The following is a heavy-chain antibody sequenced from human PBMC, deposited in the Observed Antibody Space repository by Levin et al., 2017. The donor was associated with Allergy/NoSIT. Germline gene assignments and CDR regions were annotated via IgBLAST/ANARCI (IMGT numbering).Heavy chain of an antibody. CDR3: ATFEKVRGVIRYYYYGMDG. CDR1: GYTLTELS. CDR2: FDPEDGET. V-gene: IGHV1-24*01. J-gene: IGHJ6*02. D-gene: IGHD3-10*01. Sequence: EASVKVSCKVSGYTLTELSMHWVRQAPGKGLEWMGGFDPEDGETIYAQKFQGRVTMTEDTSTDTAYMELSSLRSEDTAVYYCATFEKVRGVIRYYYYGMDGWGQGTTVTVSS.